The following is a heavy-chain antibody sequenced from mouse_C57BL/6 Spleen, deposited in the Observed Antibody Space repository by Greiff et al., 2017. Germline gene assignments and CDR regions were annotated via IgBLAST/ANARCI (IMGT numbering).Heavy chain of an antibody. D-gene: IGHD1-1*01. CDR3: ARHGYYGSSHWYFDV. J-gene: IGHJ1*03. V-gene: IGHV5-12*01. CDR1: GFTFSDYY. CDR2: ISNGGGST. Sequence: EVHLVESGGGLVQPGGSLKLSCAASGFTFSDYYMYWVRQTPEKRLEWVAYISNGGGSTYYPDTVKGRFTISRDNAKNTLYLQMSRLKSEDTAMYYCARHGYYGSSHWYFDVWGTGTTVTVSS.